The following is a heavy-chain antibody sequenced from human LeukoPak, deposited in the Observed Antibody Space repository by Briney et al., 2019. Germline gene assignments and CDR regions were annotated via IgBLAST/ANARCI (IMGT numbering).Heavy chain of an antibody. CDR3: ARAYSRGAFDI. CDR1: GGSISSSSYY. D-gene: IGHD4-11*01. CDR2: IYYSGST. J-gene: IGHJ3*02. Sequence: PSETLSLTCTVSGGSISSSSYYWGWIRQPPGKGLEWIGSIYYSGSTYYNPSLKSRVTISVDTSKNQFSLKLSSVTAADTAVYYCARAYSRGAFDIWGQGTMVTVSS. V-gene: IGHV4-39*07.